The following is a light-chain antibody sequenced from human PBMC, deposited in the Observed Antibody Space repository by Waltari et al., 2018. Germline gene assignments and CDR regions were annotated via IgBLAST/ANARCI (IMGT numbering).Light chain of an antibody. CDR3: QHYNKWPPA. V-gene: IGKV3-15*01. J-gene: IGKJ1*01. CDR2: GAS. CDR1: QTVSNN. Sequence: EIVMTQSPVTLSVSPGERATLSCRASQTVSNNLAWYQQKPGQAPRLLIYGASTRATGTPARFSGSGSGTDFTLTISRLQSEDFAVYQCQHYNKWPPAFGQGTKVEIK.